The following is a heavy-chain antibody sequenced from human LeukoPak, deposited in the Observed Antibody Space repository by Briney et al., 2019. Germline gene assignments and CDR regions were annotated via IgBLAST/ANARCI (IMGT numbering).Heavy chain of an antibody. CDR3: ARASVSSGLVV. Sequence: GGSLRLSCAASGFTFSSYGMNSVRQAPGKGLDWVSYISSSSSTIYYAESVKGRFTISRDNAKNSLYLQMNSLRAEDTAVYYCARASVSSGLVVWGQGTLVTVSS. CDR2: ISSSSSTI. V-gene: IGHV3-48*01. D-gene: IGHD1-26*01. J-gene: IGHJ4*02. CDR1: GFTFSSYG.